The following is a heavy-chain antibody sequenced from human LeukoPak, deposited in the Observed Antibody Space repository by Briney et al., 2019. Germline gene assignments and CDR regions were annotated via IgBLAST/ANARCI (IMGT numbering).Heavy chain of an antibody. CDR3: ARLYGDHTYYFDY. J-gene: IGHJ4*02. CDR1: GGSISSSSYY. D-gene: IGHD4-17*01. CDR2: IYYSGST. V-gene: IGHV4-39*01. Sequence: SETLSLTCTVSGGSISSSSYYWGWIRQPPGKGLEWIGSIYYSGSTYYNPSLKSRVTISVDTSKNQFSLKLSSVTAADTAVYYWARLYGDHTYYFDYWGQGTLVTVSS.